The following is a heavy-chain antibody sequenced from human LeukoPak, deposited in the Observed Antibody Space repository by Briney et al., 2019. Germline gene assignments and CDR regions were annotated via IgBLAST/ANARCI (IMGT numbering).Heavy chain of an antibody. D-gene: IGHD2-2*01. J-gene: IGHJ1*01. V-gene: IGHV1-69*05. Sequence: SVKVSCKASGGTFSSYAISWVRQAPGQGLEWMGGIIPIFGTANYAQKFQGRVTITTDESTSTAYMELSSLRSEDTAVYYCAREGYCSSTSCSGNFQHWGQGTLVTVSS. CDR1: GGTFSSYA. CDR3: AREGYCSSTSCSGNFQH. CDR2: IIPIFGTA.